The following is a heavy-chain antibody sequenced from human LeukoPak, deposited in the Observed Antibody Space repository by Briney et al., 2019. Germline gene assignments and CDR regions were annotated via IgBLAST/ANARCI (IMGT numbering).Heavy chain of an antibody. V-gene: IGHV4-4*07. CDR2: IYTTGMT. Sequence: SDTLSLTCTLSTAYLNSYYWGWVRQPAGRGLEWIGRIYTTGMTQYDPSLQSRVTMSVDTSQKQFSLNLRSVTAADTAIYFCVRHGYTASHFFLDYWSQGVLVTVSS. CDR1: TAYLNSYY. D-gene: IGHD5-18*01. J-gene: IGHJ4*02. CDR3: VRHGYTASHFFLDY.